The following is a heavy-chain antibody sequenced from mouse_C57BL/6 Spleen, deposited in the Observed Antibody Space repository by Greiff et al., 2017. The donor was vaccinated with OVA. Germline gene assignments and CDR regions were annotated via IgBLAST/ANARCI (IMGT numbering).Heavy chain of an antibody. CDR1: GFSLTSYA. D-gene: IGHD4-1*01. J-gene: IGHJ1*03. CDR3: ARNGGGLGWYFDV. CDR2: IWPGGGT. V-gene: IGHV2-9-1*01. Sequence: QVQLQQSGPGLVAPSQSLSITCTVSGFSLTSYAISWVRQPPGKGLEWLGVIWPGGGTNYYSALKSRLSISKDNSKSQVFLKMNSLRTDDTARYYCARNGGGLGWYFDVWGTGTTVTVSS.